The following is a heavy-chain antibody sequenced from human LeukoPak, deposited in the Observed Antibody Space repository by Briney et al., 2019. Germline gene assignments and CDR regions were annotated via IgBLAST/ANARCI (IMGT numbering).Heavy chain of an antibody. CDR1: GFTFSDYY. V-gene: IGHV3-11*05. D-gene: IGHD3-22*01. CDR3: ARDGHYDSSGYYEGAFDY. Sequence: PGGSLRLSCAASGFTFSDYYMSWIRQAPGKGLEWVSYIISSSSYTNYADSVKGRFTISRDNAKNSLYLQMNSLRAEDTAVYYCARDGHYDSSGYYEGAFDYWGQGTLVTVSS. J-gene: IGHJ4*02. CDR2: IISSSSYT.